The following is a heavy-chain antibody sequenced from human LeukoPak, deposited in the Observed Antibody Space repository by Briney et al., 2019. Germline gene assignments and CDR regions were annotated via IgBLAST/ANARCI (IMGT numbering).Heavy chain of an antibody. J-gene: IGHJ4*02. CDR2: TRKKAKGYTT. CDR1: GFTLSDYY. V-gene: IGHV3-72*01. CDR3: ARAQSDSSGYYYVGDY. Sequence: GGSLRLSCAASGFTLSDYYMDWVRQAPGQGLEWVARTRKKAKGYTTEYAASVKGRFTISRDDSKNSVDLQMNSLITEDTAVYYCARAQSDSSGYYYVGDYWGQGTLVTVSS. D-gene: IGHD3-22*01.